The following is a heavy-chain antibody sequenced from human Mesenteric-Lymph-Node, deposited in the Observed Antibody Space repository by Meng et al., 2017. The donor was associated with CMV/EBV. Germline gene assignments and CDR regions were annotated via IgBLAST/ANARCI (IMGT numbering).Heavy chain of an antibody. CDR1: GFTFSSYA. Sequence: GESLKISCAASGFTFSSYAMSWVRQAPGKGLKWVSAISGSGGSTYYADSVKGRFTISRDNSKNTLYLQMNSLRAEDTAVYYCAKGPAYYYYYGMDVWGQGTTVTVSS. CDR2: ISGSGGST. V-gene: IGHV3-23*01. CDR3: AKGPAYYYYYGMDV. J-gene: IGHJ6*02.